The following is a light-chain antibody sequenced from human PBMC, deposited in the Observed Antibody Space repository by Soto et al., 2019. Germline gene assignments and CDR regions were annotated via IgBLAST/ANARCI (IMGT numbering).Light chain of an antibody. CDR2: DAS. CDR1: QSVSSY. Sequence: EIVLTQSPATLSFSPRERATLSCRASQSVSSYLSRYQQKPGQAPRLLIYDASNWATGIPARFSGSGSGTDFTLTISSLEPEDFAVYYCQQRSDWPSTFGGGTKVQIK. J-gene: IGKJ4*01. V-gene: IGKV3-11*01. CDR3: QQRSDWPST.